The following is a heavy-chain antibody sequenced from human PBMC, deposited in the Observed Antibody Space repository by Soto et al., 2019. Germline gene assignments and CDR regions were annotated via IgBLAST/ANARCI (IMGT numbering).Heavy chain of an antibody. D-gene: IGHD2-2*01. V-gene: IGHV4-31*03. J-gene: IGHJ4*02. CDR1: GGSISSGYYY. CDR2: ISYSGTT. CDR3: ARESSSFIRYDY. Sequence: PSETLSLTCTVSGGSISSGYYYWSWIRQHPGKGLEWIGYISYSGTTYYNPSLKSRLTISVDTSKNQFSLKLISVTAADTAVYYCARESSSFIRYDYWGQGTLVTVSS.